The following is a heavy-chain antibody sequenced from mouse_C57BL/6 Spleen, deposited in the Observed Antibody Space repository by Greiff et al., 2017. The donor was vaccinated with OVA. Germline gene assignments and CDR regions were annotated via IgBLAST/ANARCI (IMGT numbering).Heavy chain of an antibody. V-gene: IGHV5-4*01. CDR3: AREGYDYDEGYFDV. D-gene: IGHD2-4*01. J-gene: IGHJ1*03. CDR1: GFTFSSYA. CDR2: ISDGGSYT. Sequence: EVHLVESGGGLVKPGGSLKLSCAASGFTFSSYAMSWVRQTPEKRLEWVATISDGGSYTYYPDNVKGRFTISRDNAKNNLYLQMSHLKSEDTAMYYCAREGYDYDEGYFDVWGTGTTVTVSS.